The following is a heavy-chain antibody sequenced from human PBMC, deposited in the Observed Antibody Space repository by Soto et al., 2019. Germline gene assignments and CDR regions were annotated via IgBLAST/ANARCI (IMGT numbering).Heavy chain of an antibody. CDR1: GGPISSSS. V-gene: IGHV4-59*01. J-gene: IGHJ4*02. CDR2: TYNNGRT. CDR3: ARARFCTSTSCYHYFDF. D-gene: IGHD2-2*01. Sequence: PSETLSLTCTVSGGPISSSSWSWIRQPPGRGLEWIGYTYNNGRTDYNPSLKSRVTISVDTSKNHFSLKLSSVTPADTAVYYCARARFCTSTSCYHYFDFWGQGTLVTVSS.